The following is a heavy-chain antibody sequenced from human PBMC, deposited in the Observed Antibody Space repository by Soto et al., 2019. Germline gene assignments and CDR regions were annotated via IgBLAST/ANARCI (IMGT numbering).Heavy chain of an antibody. V-gene: IGHV4-31*03. J-gene: IGHJ4*02. D-gene: IGHD5-18*01. CDR2: IYYSGST. CDR1: GGSISSGGYY. Sequence: SETLSLTCTVSGGSISSGGYYWSWIRQHPGKGLEWIGYIYYSGSTYYNPSLKSRVTISVDTSKNQFSLKLSSVTAADTAVYYCARDKSGYSYYYFDYWGQGTLVTVST. CDR3: ARDKSGYSYYYFDY.